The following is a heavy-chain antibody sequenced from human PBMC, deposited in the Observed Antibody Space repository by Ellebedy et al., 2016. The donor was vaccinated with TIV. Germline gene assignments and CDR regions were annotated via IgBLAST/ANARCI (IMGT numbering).Heavy chain of an antibody. J-gene: IGHJ6*02. V-gene: IGHV4-39*01. Sequence: MPSETLSLTCTVSGDSISSSSYYWGWIRQPPGKGLEWIGCFFYSGSTYYNPSLKSRVTISVDTSRNQFSLKLSSVTAADTAVYYCASSTSFYNYSMDVWGQGTTVTVSS. CDR2: FFYSGST. CDR3: ASSTSFYNYSMDV. CDR1: GDSISSSSYY. D-gene: IGHD2-2*01.